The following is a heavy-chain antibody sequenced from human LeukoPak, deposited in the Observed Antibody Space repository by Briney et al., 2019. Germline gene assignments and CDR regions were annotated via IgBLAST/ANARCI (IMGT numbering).Heavy chain of an antibody. CDR3: ARDPNIVSAVTLRAFDI. CDR2: VFHDGSP. CDR1: GGSISSYY. V-gene: IGHV4-59*12. Sequence: SGTLSLTCTVSGGSISSYYWIWIRQPPGKGLEWIGEVFHDGSPNYNPSFRGRVTILVDKSKNQFSLNLGSLTAADTAMYYCARDPNIVSAVTLRAFDIWGQGTMVSVSS. J-gene: IGHJ3*02. D-gene: IGHD5/OR15-5a*01.